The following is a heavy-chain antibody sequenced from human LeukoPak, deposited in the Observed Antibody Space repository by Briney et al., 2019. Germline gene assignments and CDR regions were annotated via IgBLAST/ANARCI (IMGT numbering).Heavy chain of an antibody. CDR2: ISYDGSNK. V-gene: IGHV3-30*18. CDR1: GFTFSSYG. Sequence: QTGGSLRLSCAASGFTFSSYGMHWVRQAPGKGLEWVALISYDGSNKYYADSVKGRFTISRDNSKNTLYLPMNSLSADDAAVYYCAKSETSNGYSTSYHYGMDVWGQGTTVTVFS. CDR3: AKSETSNGYSTSYHYGMDV. D-gene: IGHD2-8*01. J-gene: IGHJ6*02.